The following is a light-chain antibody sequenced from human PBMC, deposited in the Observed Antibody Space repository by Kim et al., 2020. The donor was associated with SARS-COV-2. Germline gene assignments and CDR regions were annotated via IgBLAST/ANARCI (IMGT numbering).Light chain of an antibody. CDR1: SSDIGGYNS. CDR3: SSYSSTSTRV. J-gene: IGLJ3*02. Sequence: GPSYTISCTGTSSDIGGYNSVSCYQQHPGNAPNLIICEVSNRPAGVSNRFSGSKSGNTASLTISGLLGEDEADYYCSSYSSTSTRVFGGGTQLTVL. V-gene: IGLV2-14*03. CDR2: EVS.